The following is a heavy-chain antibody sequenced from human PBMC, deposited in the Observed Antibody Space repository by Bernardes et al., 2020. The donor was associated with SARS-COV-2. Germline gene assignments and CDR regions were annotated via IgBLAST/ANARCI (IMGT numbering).Heavy chain of an antibody. Sequence: GGSLRLSCAASGFSFSTYSMKWVRQAPGKGLEWVSSISNSGSTIFYADSVKGRFTISRDNAKNSVYLHMNSLRVEDTAVYYCARRYYGSGSPEAFDIWGQGTRGTVSS. J-gene: IGHJ3*02. CDR2: ISNSGSTI. D-gene: IGHD3-10*01. CDR3: ARRYYGSGSPEAFDI. CDR1: GFSFSTYS. V-gene: IGHV3-21*01.